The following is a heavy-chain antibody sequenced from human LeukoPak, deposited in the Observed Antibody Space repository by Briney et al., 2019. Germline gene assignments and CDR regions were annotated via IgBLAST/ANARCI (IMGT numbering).Heavy chain of an antibody. V-gene: IGHV3-30*02. J-gene: IGHJ6*03. Sequence: GGSLRLSCAASGFTFSSYGMHWVRQAPGKGLEWVAFIRYDGSNKYYADSVKGRFTISRDNSKNTLYLQMNSLRAEDTAVYYCAKWGYYDSSGYYLGYYYYYMDVWGKGTTVTISS. CDR3: AKWGYYDSSGYYLGYYYYYMDV. D-gene: IGHD3-22*01. CDR2: IRYDGSNK. CDR1: GFTFSSYG.